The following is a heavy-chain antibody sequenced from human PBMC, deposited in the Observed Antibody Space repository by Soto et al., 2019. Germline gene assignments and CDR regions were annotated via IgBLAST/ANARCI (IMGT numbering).Heavy chain of an antibody. CDR2: ISWNSGSI. J-gene: IGHJ5*02. CDR3: AKDIFGDYGGWFDP. V-gene: IGHV3-9*01. CDR1: GFTFDDYA. Sequence: DVQLVESGGGLVQPGRSLRLSCAASGFTFDDYAMHWVRQAPGKGLEWVSGISWNSGSIGYADSVKGRFTISRDNAKNSLYLQMNSLRAEDTALYYCAKDIFGDYGGWFDPWGQGTLVTVSS. D-gene: IGHD4-17*01.